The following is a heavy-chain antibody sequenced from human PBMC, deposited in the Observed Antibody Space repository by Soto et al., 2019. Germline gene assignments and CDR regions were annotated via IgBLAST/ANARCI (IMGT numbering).Heavy chain of an antibody. D-gene: IGHD2-8*01. CDR1: GGSISSYY. V-gene: IGHV4-59*01. CDR3: ARSVSNINFDY. Sequence: SETLSLTCTVSGGSISSYYWSWIRQPPGKGLEWIGYIYYSGSTNYNPSLKSRVTISVDTSKNQFSLKLSSVTAADTAVYYCARSVSNINFDYWGQGTLVTVSS. J-gene: IGHJ4*02. CDR2: IYYSGST.